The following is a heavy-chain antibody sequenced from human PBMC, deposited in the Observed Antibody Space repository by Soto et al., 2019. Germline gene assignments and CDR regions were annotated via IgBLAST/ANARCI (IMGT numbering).Heavy chain of an antibody. Sequence: SETLSLTCTVSGGSISSSSYYWGWIRQPPGKGLEWIGSIYYSGSTYYNPSLKSRVTISVDTSKNQFSLKLSSVTAADTAMYYCANRDCSSTSCYEGSNWFDPWGQGTLVTVSS. CDR1: GGSISSSSYY. V-gene: IGHV4-39*07. J-gene: IGHJ5*02. D-gene: IGHD2-2*01. CDR2: IYYSGST. CDR3: ANRDCSSTSCYEGSNWFDP.